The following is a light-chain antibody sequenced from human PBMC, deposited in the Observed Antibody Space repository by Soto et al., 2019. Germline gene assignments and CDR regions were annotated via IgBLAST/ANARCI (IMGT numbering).Light chain of an antibody. CDR3: QQYETFPLT. V-gene: IGKV1-5*03. CDR1: QSISGW. Sequence: DIQMTQSPATLSASVGDRVTIGCRASQSISGWLAWYQQKPGKAPKLLIYKASILESGVPSRFSGSGSATEFTITISRLQPEDFAAYYCQQYETFPLTFGGGTKVEL. J-gene: IGKJ4*01. CDR2: KAS.